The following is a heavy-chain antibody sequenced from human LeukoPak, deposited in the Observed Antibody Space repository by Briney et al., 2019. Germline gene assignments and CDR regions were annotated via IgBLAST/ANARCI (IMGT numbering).Heavy chain of an antibody. J-gene: IGHJ6*02. CDR3: ARGPSPTIFGVVINYYYYYGMDV. D-gene: IGHD3-3*01. V-gene: IGHV4-30-4*01. CDR1: GGSISSGDYY. CDR2: IYYSGST. Sequence: SQTLSLTCAVSGGSISSGDYYWSWIRQPPGKGLEWIGYIYYSGSTYYNPSLKSRVTISVDTSKNQFSLKLSSVTAADTAVYYCARGPSPTIFGVVINYYYYYGMDVWGQGTMVTVSS.